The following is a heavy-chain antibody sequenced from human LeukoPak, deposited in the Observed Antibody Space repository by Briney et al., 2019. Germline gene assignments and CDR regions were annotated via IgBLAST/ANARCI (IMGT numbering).Heavy chain of an antibody. CDR1: GYTFTAYF. CDR2: INPNSGGT. V-gene: IGHV1-2*06. CDR3: AKMADFDY. D-gene: IGHD5-24*01. J-gene: IGHJ4*02. Sequence: ASVKVSCKASGYTFTAYFMHWVRQAPGQGLEWMGRINPNSGGTNYAQKFQGRVTMTRDTSITTAYMDLSRLTYDDTAVYYCAKMADFDYWGQGTLVTVSS.